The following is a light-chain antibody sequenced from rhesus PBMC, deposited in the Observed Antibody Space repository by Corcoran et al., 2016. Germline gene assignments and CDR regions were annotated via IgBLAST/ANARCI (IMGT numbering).Light chain of an antibody. Sequence: DIQMTQSPSSLSASVGDTVTITCRASQGISSWLAWYQQKPGKAPKPLIYYASNLESGVPSRFSGSGSGTAFTLSISSLQPEDFATYYCQQYNSDPWTFGQGAKVEIK. V-gene: IGKV1-37*01. CDR1: QGISSW. J-gene: IGKJ1*01. CDR3: QQYNSDPWT. CDR2: YAS.